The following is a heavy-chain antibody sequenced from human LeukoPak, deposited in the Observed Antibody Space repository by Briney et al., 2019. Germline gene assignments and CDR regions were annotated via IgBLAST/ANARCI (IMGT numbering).Heavy chain of an antibody. CDR1: GGSISSHY. CDR3: ARGLASGYPPIPFDY. Sequence: SETLPLTCTVSGGSISSHYWSWIRQPPGKGLEWIGYIYYSGSTNYNPSLKSRVTISVDTSKNQFSLSLDSVTAADTAVYYCARGLASGYPPIPFDYWGQGTLVTVSS. J-gene: IGHJ4*02. V-gene: IGHV4-59*11. D-gene: IGHD3-3*01. CDR2: IYYSGST.